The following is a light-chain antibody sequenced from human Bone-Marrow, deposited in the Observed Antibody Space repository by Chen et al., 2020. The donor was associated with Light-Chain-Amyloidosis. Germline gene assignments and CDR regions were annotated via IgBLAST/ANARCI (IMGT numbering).Light chain of an antibody. V-gene: IGKV3-20*01. Sequence: EIVLTQPPGTLSLSPGEKASLSCRASQSVSSYYIAWYQQRRGQAPRLLIYGASKRADGIPDRFSGSGCGTDFTLAISRLEADDFAVYFCQQFLGSPWTFGQGTKVEVK. CDR1: QSVSSYY. J-gene: IGKJ1*01. CDR3: QQFLGSPWT. CDR2: GAS.